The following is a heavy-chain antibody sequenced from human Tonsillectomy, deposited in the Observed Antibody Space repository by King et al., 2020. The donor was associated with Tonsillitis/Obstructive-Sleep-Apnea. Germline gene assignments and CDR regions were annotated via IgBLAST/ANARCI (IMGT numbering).Heavy chain of an antibody. CDR1: SYTFTSYG. CDR3: ARGTRYNWNDEVDYFDY. D-gene: IGHD1-1*01. Sequence: VQLVESGAEVKKPGASVKVSCTASSYTFTSYGITWVRQAPGQGLEWMGWISTFYGNTNYAQRFQGRVTMTTDTSTSTAYMELRSLRSDDTAVYYCARGTRYNWNDEVDYFDYWGQGTLVTVSS. J-gene: IGHJ4*02. V-gene: IGHV1-18*01. CDR2: ISTFYGNT.